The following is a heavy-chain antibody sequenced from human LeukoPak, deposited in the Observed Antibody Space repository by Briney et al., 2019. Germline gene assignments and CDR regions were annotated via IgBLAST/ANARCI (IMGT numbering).Heavy chain of an antibody. CDR3: ARRRPVAATYWLFDL. D-gene: IGHD6-19*01. Sequence: GASVKVSCKASGYTFTDSYIHWVRQAPGQGLEWMGFINPNSGGTDYAQKFQGRVTMTRDTSIYTAYMELSSLRSDDTAVYYCARRRPVAATYWLFDLWGRGTLVTVSS. CDR2: INPNSGGT. CDR1: GYTFTDSY. J-gene: IGHJ2*01. V-gene: IGHV1-2*02.